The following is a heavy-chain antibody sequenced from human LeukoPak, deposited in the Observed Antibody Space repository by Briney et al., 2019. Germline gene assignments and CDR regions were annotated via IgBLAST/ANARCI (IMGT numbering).Heavy chain of an antibody. J-gene: IGHJ6*04. CDR1: GGTFSSYA. D-gene: IGHD3-22*01. V-gene: IGHV1-69*13. Sequence: ASVKVSCKASGGTFSSYAISWVRQAPGQGLEWMGGIIPIFGTANYAQKFQGRVTITADESTSTAYMELSRLRSDDTAVYYCARGGDYYDSSGYYPPDVWGKGTTVTVSS. CDR2: IIPIFGTA. CDR3: ARGGDYYDSSGYYPPDV.